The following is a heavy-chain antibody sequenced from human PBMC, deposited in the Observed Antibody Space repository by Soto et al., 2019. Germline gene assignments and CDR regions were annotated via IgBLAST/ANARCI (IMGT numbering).Heavy chain of an antibody. CDR3: AVDIVGTGSY. Sequence: HPGGSLRLSCAVSGFTFSDRDMDWVRQAPGKGLEWVGRSRNKANGYSTPYAASVKGRFTISRDNSKNSVSLQMNSLKTKDTAVYYCAVDIVGTGSYWGPGTLVTVSS. J-gene: IGHJ4*02. CDR2: SRNKANGYST. V-gene: IGHV3-72*01. CDR1: GFTFSDRD. D-gene: IGHD5-12*01.